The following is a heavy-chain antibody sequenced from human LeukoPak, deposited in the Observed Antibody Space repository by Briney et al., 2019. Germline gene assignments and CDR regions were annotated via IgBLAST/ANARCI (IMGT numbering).Heavy chain of an antibody. CDR3: ARGGEVGGYYYYYMDV. Sequence: ASVKVSCKASGYTFTSYYMHWARQAPGQGLEWMGIINPSGGSTSYAQKFQGRVTMTRDMSTSTVYMELSSLRSEDTAVYYCARGGEVGGYYYYYMDVWGKGTTVTVSS. CDR2: INPSGGST. D-gene: IGHD3-16*01. J-gene: IGHJ6*03. CDR1: GYTFTSYY. V-gene: IGHV1-46*01.